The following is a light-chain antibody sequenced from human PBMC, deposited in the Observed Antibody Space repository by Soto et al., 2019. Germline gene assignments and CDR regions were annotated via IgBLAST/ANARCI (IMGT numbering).Light chain of an antibody. CDR2: AAS. J-gene: IGKJ1*01. CDR1: QDIRND. Sequence: DIQLTQSPSSLSASVGDRVTITCRASQDIRNDLGWFQLKQGRAPKRLIYAASSLQSGVPSRFSGSGSGTEFTLTISSLQPEDFATYFCLQNSDYPRTFGQGTKVDIK. CDR3: LQNSDYPRT. V-gene: IGKV1-17*01.